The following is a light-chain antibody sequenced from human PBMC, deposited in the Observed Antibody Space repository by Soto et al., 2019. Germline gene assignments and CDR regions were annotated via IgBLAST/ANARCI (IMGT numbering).Light chain of an antibody. CDR2: DAS. J-gene: IGKJ5*01. CDR3: HQRNK. Sequence: IVLPHSPDTLSLSPVESATLSCRASQSVSRYLAWYQQKPGQTPRLLIYDASNRATGIPARFSGSRSGTDFTLTISSLEPEDFGVYFCHQRNKFGQGTQLEIK. V-gene: IGKV3-11*01. CDR1: QSVSRY.